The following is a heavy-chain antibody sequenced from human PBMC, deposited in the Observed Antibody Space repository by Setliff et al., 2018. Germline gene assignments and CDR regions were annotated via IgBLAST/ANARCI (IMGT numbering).Heavy chain of an antibody. CDR1: GFTFSYYW. D-gene: IGHD2-2*01. CDR2: IQQDGSEK. Sequence: GESLKISCAASGFTFSYYWMSWVRQAPGKGLEWVANIQQDGSEKYHVDSVMGRFTSSRDNAKNTLYLQMNSLRAEDTAVYYCARARYCSSTSCYYYYYMDVWGKGTTVTVSS. V-gene: IGHV3-7*01. J-gene: IGHJ6*03. CDR3: ARARYCSSTSCYYYYYMDV.